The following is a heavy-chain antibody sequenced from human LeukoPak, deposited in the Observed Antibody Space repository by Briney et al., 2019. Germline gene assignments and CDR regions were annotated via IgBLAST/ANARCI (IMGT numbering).Heavy chain of an antibody. J-gene: IGHJ6*02. D-gene: IGHD6-13*01. Sequence: SETLSLTCAVSGGSISSGGYSWSWIRQPPGKGLEWIGYIYHSGSTYYNPSLKSRVTISVDRSKNQFSLKLSSVTAADTAVYYCARGGIAAAGSPYYYGMDVWGQGTTVTVSS. CDR3: ARGGIAAAGSPYYYGMDV. CDR2: IYHSGST. CDR1: GGSISSGGYS. V-gene: IGHV4-30-2*01.